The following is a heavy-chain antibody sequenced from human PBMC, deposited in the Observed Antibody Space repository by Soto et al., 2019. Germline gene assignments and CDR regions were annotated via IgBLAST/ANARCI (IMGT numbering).Heavy chain of an antibody. CDR2: IYYSGTT. Sequence: PSETLSLTCIVSGDSVTSGSYYWGWIRQPPGKGLEWIGSIYYSGTTYYNSSLDSRATLSLDTSANQVSLQLHSVSAADAAIYFCVRHLEIVYSWGQGTLVPVS. D-gene: IGHD1-26*01. V-gene: IGHV4-39*01. CDR3: VRHLEIVYS. J-gene: IGHJ4*02. CDR1: GDSVTSGSYY.